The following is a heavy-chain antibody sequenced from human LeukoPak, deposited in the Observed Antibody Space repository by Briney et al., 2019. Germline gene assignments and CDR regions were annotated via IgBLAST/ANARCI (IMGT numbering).Heavy chain of an antibody. Sequence: ASVKVSCKASGYTFTSYGISWVRQAPGQGLEWMGWISAYNGNTNYAQKLQGRVTMTTDTSTSTAYMELSSLRSEDTAVYYCARVRHITMVRGVGFNYWGQGTLVTVSS. J-gene: IGHJ4*02. CDR3: ARVRHITMVRGVGFNY. CDR1: GYTFTSYG. D-gene: IGHD3-10*01. CDR2: ISAYNGNT. V-gene: IGHV1-18*01.